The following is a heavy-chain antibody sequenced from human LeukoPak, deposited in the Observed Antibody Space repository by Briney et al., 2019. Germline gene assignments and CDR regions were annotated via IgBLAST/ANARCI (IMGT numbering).Heavy chain of an antibody. CDR3: ARVVWDGVIVAVQPAATLGSIDY. J-gene: IGHJ4*02. D-gene: IGHD2-2*01. CDR2: VNHSGST. Sequence: SQTRSLTCAVYGGSFSGYYWSWIRQPPGKGLEWIGEVNHSGSTNYSPSLKSRVTMSVDTSKNQFSLNLSSVTAAVTAVYYCARVVWDGVIVAVQPAATLGSIDYWGQGTLVTVSS. V-gene: IGHV4-34*01. CDR1: GGSFSGYY.